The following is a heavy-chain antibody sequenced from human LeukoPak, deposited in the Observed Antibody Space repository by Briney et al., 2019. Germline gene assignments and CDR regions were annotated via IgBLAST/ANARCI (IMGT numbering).Heavy chain of an antibody. D-gene: IGHD6-13*01. V-gene: IGHV4-34*01. CDR1: GGSISGYY. CDR2: INHSGST. CDR3: ASNSIAAAGTVDY. J-gene: IGHJ4*02. Sequence: SETLSLTCTVSGGSISGYYWSWIRQPPGKGLEWIGEINHSGSTNYNPSLKSRVTISVDTSKNQFSLKLSSVTAADTAVYYCASNSIAAAGTVDYWGQGTLVTVSS.